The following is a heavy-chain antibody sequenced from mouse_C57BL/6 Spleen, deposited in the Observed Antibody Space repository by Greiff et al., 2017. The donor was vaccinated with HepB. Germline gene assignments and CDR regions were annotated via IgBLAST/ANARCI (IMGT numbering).Heavy chain of an antibody. V-gene: IGHV5-17*01. Sequence: EVQRVESGGGLVKPGGSLKLSCAASGFTFSDYGMHWVRQAPEKGLEWVAYISSGSSTIYYADTVKGRFTISRDNAKNTLFLQMTSLRSEDTAMYYCARGGYDYDCPFAYWGQGTLVTVSA. CDR3: ARGGYDYDCPFAY. CDR2: ISSGSSTI. J-gene: IGHJ3*01. CDR1: GFTFSDYG. D-gene: IGHD2-4*01.